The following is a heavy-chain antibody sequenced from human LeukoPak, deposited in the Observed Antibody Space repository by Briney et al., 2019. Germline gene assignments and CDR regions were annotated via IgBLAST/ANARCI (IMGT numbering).Heavy chain of an antibody. Sequence: GGSLRLSCAASGFTASSNYMSWVRQAPGKGLEWVSVIYSGGSTYYADSVKGRFTISRDNSKNTLYLQMNSLRAEDTAVYYCAASGYGDYDFDYWGQGTLVTVSS. CDR3: AASGYGDYDFDY. D-gene: IGHD4-17*01. J-gene: IGHJ4*02. CDR1: GFTASSNY. CDR2: IYSGGST. V-gene: IGHV3-53*01.